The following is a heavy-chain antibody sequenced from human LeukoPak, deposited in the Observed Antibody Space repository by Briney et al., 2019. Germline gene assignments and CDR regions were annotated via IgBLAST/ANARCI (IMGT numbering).Heavy chain of an antibody. D-gene: IGHD5-18*01. V-gene: IGHV3-9*01. CDR1: GFTFDDYA. CDR3: AKRSYSGYSYGYAGAFDI. J-gene: IGHJ3*02. CDR2: ISWNSGSI. Sequence: GGSLRLSCAASGFTFDDYAMHWVRQAPGKGLEWVSGISWNSGSIGYADSVKGRFTISRDNAKNSLYLQMNSLRAEDTALYYCAKRSYSGYSYGYAGAFDIWGQGTMVTVSS.